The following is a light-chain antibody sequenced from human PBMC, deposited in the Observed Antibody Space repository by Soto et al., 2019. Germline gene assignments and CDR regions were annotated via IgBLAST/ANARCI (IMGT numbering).Light chain of an antibody. Sequence: EIVLTQSPATLSLFPGERATLSCRASQSVWTYLAWYQQKRGQAPRLLMYDASNRASGVPARFSGSGSGTDFTITISSLEPEDFAVYYCQQRNNWPRSTFGQGTRLEIK. CDR1: QSVWTY. CDR3: QQRNNWPRST. J-gene: IGKJ5*01. CDR2: DAS. V-gene: IGKV3-11*01.